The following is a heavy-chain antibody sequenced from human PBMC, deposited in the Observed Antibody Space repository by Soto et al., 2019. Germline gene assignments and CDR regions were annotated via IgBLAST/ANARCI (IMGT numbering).Heavy chain of an antibody. CDR2: IYHSGST. CDR3: ARGADFWSGYYNGAFDI. Sequence: TLSLTCAVAGCSISSGGYSWSWIRQPPGKGLEWIGYIYHSGSTYYNPSLKSRVTISVDRSKNQFSLKLSSVTAADTAVYYCARGADFWSGYYNGAFDIWGQGTMVTVSS. D-gene: IGHD3-3*01. CDR1: GCSISSGGYS. V-gene: IGHV4-30-2*01. J-gene: IGHJ3*02.